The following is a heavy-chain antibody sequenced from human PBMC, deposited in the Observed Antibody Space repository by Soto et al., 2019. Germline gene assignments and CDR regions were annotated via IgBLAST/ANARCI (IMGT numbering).Heavy chain of an antibody. CDR1: GYTFTSYG. CDR3: SRGSYGLAYYYYGMDV. D-gene: IGHD3-10*01. CDR2: ISAYNGNT. Sequence: ASVKVSCKASGYTFTSYGISWVRQAPGQGLEWMGWISAYNGNTNYAQKLQGRVTMTTDTSTSTAYMELRSLRSDDTDVYYCSRGSYGLAYYYYGMDVWGQGTTVTVCS. V-gene: IGHV1-18*01. J-gene: IGHJ6*02.